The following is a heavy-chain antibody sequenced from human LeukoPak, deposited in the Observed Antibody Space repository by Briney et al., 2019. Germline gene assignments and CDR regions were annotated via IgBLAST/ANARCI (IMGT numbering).Heavy chain of an antibody. J-gene: IGHJ6*02. V-gene: IGHV1-69*13. D-gene: IGHD2-15*01. CDR1: VGTFIIYA. CDR2: INPIFGRT. Sequence: GASVKVSCKASVGTFIIYAISWVRQAPGQGLEWMGGINPIFGRTNYAQKFQGRVTITADQSTSTAYMELTSLRSEDTAVYYCARDKMRGYCSGGSCYSYVMDVWGQGTTVTVSS. CDR3: ARDKMRGYCSGGSCYSYVMDV.